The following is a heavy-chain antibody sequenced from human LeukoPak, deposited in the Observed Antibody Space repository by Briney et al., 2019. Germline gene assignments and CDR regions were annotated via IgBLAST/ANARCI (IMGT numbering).Heavy chain of an antibody. Sequence: PSETLSLTCAVSGGSISSRGYYWTWIRQSAGKGLEWIGRIYPSGSANYNPSFKSRVTISLDASKNPFSLKLSSVTAADTALYYCAREPAAGSGNYWGQGTLVTVSS. CDR1: GGSISSRGYY. J-gene: IGHJ4*02. CDR2: IYPSGSA. V-gene: IGHV4-61*02. CDR3: AREPAAGSGNY. D-gene: IGHD3-10*01.